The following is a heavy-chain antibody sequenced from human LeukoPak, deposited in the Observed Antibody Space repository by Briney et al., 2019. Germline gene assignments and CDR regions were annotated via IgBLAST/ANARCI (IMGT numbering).Heavy chain of an antibody. CDR2: INSDGSST. D-gene: IGHD3-10*01. J-gene: IGHJ4*02. V-gene: IGHV3-74*01. CDR1: GFTFSSNW. CDR3: ATYCYGSGSSTKVDY. Sequence: GGSLRLSCAASGFTFSSNWMHWVRQGPGKGLVWVSRINSDGSSTSYADSVKGRFTISRDNAKNTLYLQMNSLRAEDTAVYYCATYCYGSGSSTKVDYWGQGTLVTVSS.